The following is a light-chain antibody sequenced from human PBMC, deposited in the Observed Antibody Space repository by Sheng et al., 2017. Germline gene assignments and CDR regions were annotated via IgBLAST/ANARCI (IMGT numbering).Light chain of an antibody. CDR2: GAS. CDR3: QQSYSFPIT. Sequence: EIVLTQSPGTLSLSPGERATLSCRASQSMSSSYLAWYQQKPGQAPRLLIYGASSRATGIPERFSGSGSGTDFTLTISRLEPEDYATYYCQQSYSFPITFGQGTRLEIK. J-gene: IGKJ5*01. CDR1: QSMSSSY. V-gene: IGKV3-20*01.